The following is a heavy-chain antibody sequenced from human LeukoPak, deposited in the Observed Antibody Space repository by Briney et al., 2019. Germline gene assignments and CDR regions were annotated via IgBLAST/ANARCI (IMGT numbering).Heavy chain of an antibody. CDR2: INTETGNP. CDR3: ARAHQPLGGLSFPDS. Sequence: ASVRVSCKASGYTFTSYAMNWVRQAPGQGRGWRGWINTETGNPTYTQGFRGGFFFSLDTSVSTAYLQISSLKDEGTAVYYCARAHQPLGGLSFPDSWGQGPLVTVSS. V-gene: IGHV7-4-1*02. J-gene: IGHJ5*01. D-gene: IGHD3-16*02. CDR1: GYTFTSYA.